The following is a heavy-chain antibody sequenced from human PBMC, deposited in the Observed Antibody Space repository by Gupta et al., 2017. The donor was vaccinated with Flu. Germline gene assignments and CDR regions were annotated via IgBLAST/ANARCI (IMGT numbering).Heavy chain of an antibody. D-gene: IGHD3-3*01. V-gene: IGHV3-48*03. CDR3: ARDRPVTISFADYYGMDV. CDR1: GFTFSRYE. CDR2: ISSSGSTI. Sequence: EVQLVESGGGLVQPGGSLRLSCAASGFTFSRYEMNWVRQAPGKGLEWVSYISSSGSTIYYADSVKGRFTISRDNAKNSLYLQMNSLRAEDTAVYYCARDRPVTISFADYYGMDVWGQGTTVTVSS. J-gene: IGHJ6*02.